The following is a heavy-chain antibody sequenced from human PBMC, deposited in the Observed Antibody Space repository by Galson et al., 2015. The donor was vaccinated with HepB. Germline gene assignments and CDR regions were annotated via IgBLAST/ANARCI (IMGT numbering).Heavy chain of an antibody. CDR1: GFTFSDFG. J-gene: IGHJ4*02. CDR2: VSYDGSDK. Sequence: SLRLSCAVSGFTFSDFGMHWVRQAPGKGLEWVAVVSYDGSDKYYADSVKGRFTISRDNSKNTLYLQINTLRPEDTAVYYCAKIRAWRWLPSAVDSWGQGTLVTVSS. V-gene: IGHV3-30*18. D-gene: IGHD5-24*01. CDR3: AKIRAWRWLPSAVDS.